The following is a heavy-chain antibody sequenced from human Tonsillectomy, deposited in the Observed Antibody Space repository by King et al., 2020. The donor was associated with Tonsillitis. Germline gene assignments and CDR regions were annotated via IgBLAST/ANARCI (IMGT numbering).Heavy chain of an antibody. Sequence: VQLVESGGGLVQPGGSLRITGAVSGLTFRWVWMRWYRPVTGQGLEWLAHIKKDGSDKRYVDSVKGRFTISRDNAKNSLFLQMNSLSAEDTAVYYCATEGGRSGSGYWGQGTLVTVSS. CDR2: IKKDGSDK. J-gene: IGHJ4*02. D-gene: IGHD3-10*01. V-gene: IGHV3-7*01. CDR1: GLTFRWVW. CDR3: ATEGGRSGSGY.